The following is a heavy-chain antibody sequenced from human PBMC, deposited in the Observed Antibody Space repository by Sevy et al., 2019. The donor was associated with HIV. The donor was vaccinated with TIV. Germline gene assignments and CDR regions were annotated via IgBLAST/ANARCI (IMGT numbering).Heavy chain of an antibody. D-gene: IGHD6-19*01. CDR3: AKVLARGVSVAGTAWGMDV. J-gene: IGHJ6*02. V-gene: IGHV3-23*01. CDR2: ISGSGGTT. Sequence: GGSLRLSCPASGFTLTNYAMNWVRQAPGKGLEWVSAISGSGGTTYYAYSVQGRFTISRDKSKNTLYLQMNSLRAEDTAVYYCAKVLARGVSVAGTAWGMDVWGQGTTVTVSS. CDR1: GFTLTNYA.